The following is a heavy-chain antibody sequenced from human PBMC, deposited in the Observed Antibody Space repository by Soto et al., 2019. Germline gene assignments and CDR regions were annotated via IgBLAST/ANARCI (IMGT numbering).Heavy chain of an antibody. J-gene: IGHJ4*02. CDR1: GGSVSNGDYY. CDR3: ARSHITIFGVVIIPRYFDF. D-gene: IGHD3-3*01. Sequence: KPSETLSLTCTVSGGSVSNGDYYWSWLRQPPGKGLEWIGYIYYSGSTFYNPSLKSRVTISIDTSKNQFSLKVSSVTAADTAVYYCARSHITIFGVVIIPRYFDFWGQGTLVTVSS. V-gene: IGHV4-30-4*01. CDR2: IYYSGST.